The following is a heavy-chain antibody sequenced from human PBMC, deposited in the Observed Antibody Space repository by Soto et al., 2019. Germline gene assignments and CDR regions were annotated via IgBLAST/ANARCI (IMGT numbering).Heavy chain of an antibody. Sequence: LSLTCAVSGGSISSGGYSWSWIRQPPGKGLEWIGYIYHSGSTYYNPSLKSRVTISVDRSKNQFSLKLSSVTAADTAVYYCARAGCSSTSCRGFDPWGQGTLVTVSS. D-gene: IGHD2-2*01. CDR1: GGSISSGGYS. V-gene: IGHV4-30-2*01. CDR3: ARAGCSSTSCRGFDP. CDR2: IYHSGST. J-gene: IGHJ5*02.